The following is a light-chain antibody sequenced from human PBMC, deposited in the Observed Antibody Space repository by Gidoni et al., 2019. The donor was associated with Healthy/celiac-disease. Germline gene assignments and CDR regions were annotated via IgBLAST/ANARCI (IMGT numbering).Light chain of an antibody. J-gene: IGLJ1*01. CDR2: KDS. CDR1: ALPKQY. CDR3: QSADSSGTYV. Sequence: SYELTQPPSVSVSQGQTARITFSGDALPKQYAYWYQQKPGQAPVLVIYKDSGRPSGIPERFSGSSSGTTVTLTISGVQAEDEADYYCQSADSSGTYVFGTGTKVTVL. V-gene: IGLV3-25*03.